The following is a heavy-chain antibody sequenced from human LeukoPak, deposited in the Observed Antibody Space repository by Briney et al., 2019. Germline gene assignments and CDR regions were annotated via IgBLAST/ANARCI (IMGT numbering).Heavy chain of an antibody. CDR1: GFTFDDYA. Sequence: PGRSLRLSCAASGFTFDDYAMHWVRQAPGKGLEWVSGINWNSDTMGYADSVKGRFTISRDNAKNSLFLQMNSLRPEDTAFYYCAKGPNSYDSSGWGYCDHWGQGTLVTVPS. D-gene: IGHD3-22*01. V-gene: IGHV3-9*01. J-gene: IGHJ4*02. CDR3: AKGPNSYDSSGWGYCDH. CDR2: INWNSDTM.